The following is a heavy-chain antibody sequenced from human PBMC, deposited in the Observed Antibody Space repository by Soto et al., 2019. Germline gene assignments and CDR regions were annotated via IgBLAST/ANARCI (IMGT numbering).Heavy chain of an antibody. Sequence: PSETLSLTCTFSGYSITSYNWNWLRQPPGKALEWIGYVYGSGSTNYNPSLKSRVTISVDTSRNQFSLKVNSVTAADTAVYYCARRAVVAVTGSLDNWLDPWGQGILVTVSS. CDR1: GYSITSYN. CDR2: VYGSGST. V-gene: IGHV4-59*01. J-gene: IGHJ5*02. CDR3: ARRAVVAVTGSLDNWLDP. D-gene: IGHD2-21*01.